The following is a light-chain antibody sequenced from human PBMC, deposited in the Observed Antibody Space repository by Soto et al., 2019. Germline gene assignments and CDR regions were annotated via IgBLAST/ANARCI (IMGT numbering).Light chain of an antibody. V-gene: IGKV3-20*01. CDR3: QQYGRSPPFT. CDR2: GAS. J-gene: IGKJ2*01. CDR1: QSVSSSY. Sequence: ELVLPQSPGTLSLSPGERATLSCRASQSVSSSYLAWYQQKPGQAPRLLIYGASNRATGIPDRFSDRGSGTDFTLTISRLEPEDFAVYFCQQYGRSPPFTFGEGTKVDI.